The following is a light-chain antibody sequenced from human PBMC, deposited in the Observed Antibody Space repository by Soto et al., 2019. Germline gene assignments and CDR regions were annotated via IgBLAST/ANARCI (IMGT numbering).Light chain of an antibody. J-gene: IGLJ1*01. Sequence: QSALTQPPSASGSPGQSVTISCTGTTSDIGAYNYVSWYQQRPGKAPKLIIYEVTRRPSGVPDRFSGSKSGNTASLTISGLQAADEADYYCSLYTSENTYVFGTGTKVTVL. CDR2: EVT. CDR1: TSDIGAYNY. V-gene: IGLV2-8*01. CDR3: SLYTSENTYV.